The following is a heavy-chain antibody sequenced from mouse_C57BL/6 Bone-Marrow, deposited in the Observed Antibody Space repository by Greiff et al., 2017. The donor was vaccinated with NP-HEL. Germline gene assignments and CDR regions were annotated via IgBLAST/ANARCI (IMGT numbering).Heavy chain of an antibody. Sequence: EVQLQQSGPVLVKPGPSVKISCKASGFTFTDYYMHWVKQSHGKSLEWIGLVYPYNGGTSYNQKFKGKATLTVDTSSSTAYMELNSLTSEDSAVYYCAGTTVVAPYYYAMDYWGQGTSVTVSS. CDR1: GFTFTDYY. V-gene: IGHV1-36*01. CDR2: VYPYNGGT. D-gene: IGHD1-1*01. J-gene: IGHJ4*01. CDR3: AGTTVVAPYYYAMDY.